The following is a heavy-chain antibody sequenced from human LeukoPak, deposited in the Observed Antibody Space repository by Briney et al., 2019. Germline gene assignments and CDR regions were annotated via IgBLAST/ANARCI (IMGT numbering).Heavy chain of an antibody. CDR2: IIPIFGTA. V-gene: IGHV1-69*05. CDR3: ARGGIAARRYHYYYYYMDV. D-gene: IGHD6-6*01. J-gene: IGHJ6*03. CDR1: GYTFTSYG. Sequence: SVKVSCKASGYTFTSYGISWVRQAPGQGLEWMGGIIPIFGTANYAQKFQGRVTITTDESTSTAYMELSSLRSEDTAVYYCARGGIAARRYHYYYYYMDVWGKGTTVTVSS.